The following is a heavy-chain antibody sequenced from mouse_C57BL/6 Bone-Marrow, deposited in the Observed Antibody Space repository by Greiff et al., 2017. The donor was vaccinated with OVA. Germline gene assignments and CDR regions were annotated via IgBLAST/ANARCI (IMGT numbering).Heavy chain of an antibody. CDR1: GYTFTDYE. V-gene: IGHV1-15*01. J-gene: IGHJ4*01. CDR2: IDPETGGT. Sequence: VKLMESGAELVRPGASVTLSCKASGYTFTDYEMHWVKQTPVHGLEWIGAIDPETGGTAYNQKFKGKAILTADKSSSTAYMELRSLTSEESAVYYCTRVYSNYYAMDYWGQGTSVTVSS. CDR3: TRVYSNYYAMDY. D-gene: IGHD2-5*01.